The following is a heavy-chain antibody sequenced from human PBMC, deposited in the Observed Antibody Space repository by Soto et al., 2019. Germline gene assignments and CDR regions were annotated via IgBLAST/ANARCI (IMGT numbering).Heavy chain of an antibody. CDR3: AREGRHFDY. CDR2: INPIFDTP. J-gene: IGHJ4*02. CDR1: GGTFSSYA. Sequence: QVQLVQSGAEVQRPGSSVKVSCKASGGTFSSYAISWVRQAPGQGLEWMGGINPIFDTPHYAQKYQGRVTITADTFTNTAYMELTRLTSDGAAVYFCAREGRHFDYWGQGTLVTVSS. V-gene: IGHV1-69*06.